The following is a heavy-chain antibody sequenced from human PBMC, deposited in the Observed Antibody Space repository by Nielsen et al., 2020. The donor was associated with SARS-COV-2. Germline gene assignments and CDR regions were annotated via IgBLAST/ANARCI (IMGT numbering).Heavy chain of an antibody. CDR1: GGSISSYY. J-gene: IGHJ3*02. D-gene: IGHD1-26*01. CDR2: IYYSGST. CDR3: ARGRIEDAFDI. Sequence: SATLSLTCTVSGGSISSYYWSWIRQPPGKGLEWIGYIYYSGSTNYNPSLKSRVTISVDTSKNQFSLKLSSVTAADTAVYYCARGRIEDAFDIWGQGTMVTVSS. V-gene: IGHV4-59*01.